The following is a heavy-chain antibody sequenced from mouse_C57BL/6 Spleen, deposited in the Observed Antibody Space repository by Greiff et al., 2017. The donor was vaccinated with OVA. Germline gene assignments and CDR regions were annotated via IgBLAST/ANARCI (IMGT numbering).Heavy chain of an antibody. V-gene: IGHV5-16*01. Sequence: EVKLMESEGGLVQPGSSMKLSCTASGFTFSDYYMAWVRQVPEKGLEWVANINYDGSSTYYLDSLKSRFIISRDNAKNILYLQMSSLKSEDTATYYCAREEDYGSSSYFDVWGTGTTVTVSS. CDR2: INYDGSST. CDR1: GFTFSDYY. CDR3: AREEDYGSSSYFDV. D-gene: IGHD1-1*01. J-gene: IGHJ1*03.